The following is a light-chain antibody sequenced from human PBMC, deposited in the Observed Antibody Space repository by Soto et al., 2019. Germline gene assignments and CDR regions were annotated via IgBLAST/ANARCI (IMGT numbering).Light chain of an antibody. Sequence: QSVLTQPPSASGTPGQRVTISCSGSSSNIGSKYVYWYQQLPGTAPKLLIYSNNQRPSGVPDRFSGSKSGTSASLAISGLRSEDEDDYYCAAWDDSLSGYVFGTGTQLTVL. CDR2: SNN. CDR1: SSNIGSKY. V-gene: IGLV1-47*02. CDR3: AAWDDSLSGYV. J-gene: IGLJ1*01.